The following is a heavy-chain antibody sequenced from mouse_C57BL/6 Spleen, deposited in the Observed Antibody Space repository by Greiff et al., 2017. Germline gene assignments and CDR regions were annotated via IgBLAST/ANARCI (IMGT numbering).Heavy chain of an antibody. J-gene: IGHJ2*01. Sequence: EVKLQESGPGLVKPSQSLSLTCSVTGYSITSGYYWNWIRQFPGNKLEWMGYISYDGSNNYNPSLKNRISITRDTSKNQFFLKLNSVTTEDTATYYCAREAYDYDQGNYFDYWGQGTTLTVSS. CDR3: AREAYDYDQGNYFDY. D-gene: IGHD2-4*01. CDR1: GYSITSGYY. V-gene: IGHV3-6*01. CDR2: ISYDGSN.